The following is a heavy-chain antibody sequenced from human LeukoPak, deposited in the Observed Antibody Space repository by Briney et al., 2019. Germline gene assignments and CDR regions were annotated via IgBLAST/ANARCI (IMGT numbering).Heavy chain of an antibody. V-gene: IGHV3-30*02. CDR3: PTYGSGSNDY. CDR1: GFTFSSYG. J-gene: IGHJ4*02. D-gene: IGHD3-10*01. Sequence: GGSLRLSCAASGFTFSSYGMHWVRQAPGKGLEWVAFIRYDGSNKYYADSVKGRFTISRDNSKNTLYLQMNSLRAEDTAVYYCPTYGSGSNDYWGQGTLVTVSS. CDR2: IRYDGSNK.